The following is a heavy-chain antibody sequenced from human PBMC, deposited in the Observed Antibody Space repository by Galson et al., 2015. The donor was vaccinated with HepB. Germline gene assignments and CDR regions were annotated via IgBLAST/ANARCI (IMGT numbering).Heavy chain of an antibody. D-gene: IGHD2-15*01. V-gene: IGHV1-69*02. J-gene: IGHJ2*01. CDR2: IIPILGIA. CDR3: ARMVAATPPWYFDL. Sequence: SVKVSCKASGGTFSSYTISWVRQAPGQGLEWMGRIIPILGIANYAQKFQGRVTITADKSTSTAYMELSSLRSEDTAVYYCARMVAATPPWYFDLWGRGTLVTVSS. CDR1: GGTFSSYT.